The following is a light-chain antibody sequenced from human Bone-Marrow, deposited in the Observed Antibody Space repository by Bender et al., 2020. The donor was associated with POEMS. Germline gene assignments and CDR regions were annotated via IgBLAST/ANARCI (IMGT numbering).Light chain of an antibody. Sequence: QSVLTQPPSASGTPGQRVTISCSGSNSNIGTNAVNWYQQFPGTAPKLLIYSDNQRPSGVPHRFYAFKSGTSAPLAISGLQSEDEADYYCAAWDAGLCGGVFGGGTRLTVL. CDR1: NSNIGTNA. CDR2: SDN. CDR3: AAWDAGLCGGV. V-gene: IGLV1-44*01. J-gene: IGLJ3*02.